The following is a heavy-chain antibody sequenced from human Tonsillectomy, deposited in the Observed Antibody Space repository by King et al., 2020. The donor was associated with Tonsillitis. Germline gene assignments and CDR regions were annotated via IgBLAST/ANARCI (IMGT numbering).Heavy chain of an antibody. CDR1: GFIFNNYG. CDR3: AKDHGYSYGFFDY. J-gene: IGHJ4*02. CDR2: ISKDGSNK. D-gene: IGHD5-18*01. V-gene: IGHV3-30*18. Sequence: VQLVESGGGVVQPGRSLRLSCAASGFIFNNYGMHWVRQAPGKGLEWVAVISKDGSNKYYADSVKGRFTISRDNSKNTLYLQMNSLRAEDTAVYYCAKDHGYSYGFFDYWGQGTLVTASS.